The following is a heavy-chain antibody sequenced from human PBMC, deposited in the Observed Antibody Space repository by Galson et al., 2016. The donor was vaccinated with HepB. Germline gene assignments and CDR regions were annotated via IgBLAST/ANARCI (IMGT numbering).Heavy chain of an antibody. J-gene: IGHJ6*02. CDR3: ARIGRDITMVQGVTTYYYYAMDV. CDR2: INPSGGTT. D-gene: IGHD3-10*01. V-gene: IGHV1-46*03. Sequence: SVKVSCKASGYTFISYNMHWVRQAPGQGLEWMGIINPSGGTTTYAQKFQGRVTMTRDTSTSTVYMELSSLRSEDTAVYYCARIGRDITMVQGVTTYYYYAMDVWGQGTLVTVSS. CDR1: GYTFISYN.